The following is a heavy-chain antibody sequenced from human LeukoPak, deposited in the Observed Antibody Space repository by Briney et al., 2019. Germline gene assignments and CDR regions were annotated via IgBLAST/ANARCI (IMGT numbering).Heavy chain of an antibody. CDR2: IYTSGST. D-gene: IGHD3-10*01. CDR3: ARFTVRGVNDY. J-gene: IGHJ4*02. Sequence: SETLSLTCTVSGGSISSYYWSWIRQPAGKGPEWIGRIYTSGSTNYNPSLKSRVTMSVDTSKNQFSLKLSSVTAADTTVYYCARFTVRGVNDYWGQGTLVTVSS. CDR1: GGSISSYY. V-gene: IGHV4-4*07.